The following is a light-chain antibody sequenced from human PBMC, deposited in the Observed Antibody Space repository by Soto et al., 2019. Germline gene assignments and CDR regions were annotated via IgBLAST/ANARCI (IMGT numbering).Light chain of an antibody. J-gene: IGLJ2*01. V-gene: IGLV3-1*01. Sequence: SYELTQPPSVSVSPGQTASITCSGDKLGDRYACWYQQRPGQSPVLVIYQDSKRPSGIPERFSGSNSGNTVTLTISGTQAMDEADYYCQAWDRNTVIFGGGTKVTVL. CDR2: QDS. CDR3: QAWDRNTVI. CDR1: KLGDRY.